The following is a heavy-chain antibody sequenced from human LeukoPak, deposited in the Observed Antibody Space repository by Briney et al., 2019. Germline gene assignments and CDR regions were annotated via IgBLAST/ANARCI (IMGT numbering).Heavy chain of an antibody. CDR3: ARDRIIVVIISGDDAFDI. V-gene: IGHV3-21*01. CDR2: ISSSSSYI. CDR1: GFTFSSYS. D-gene: IGHD3-22*01. Sequence: GGSLRLSCAASGFTFSSYSMNWVRQAPGKGLEWVSSISSSSSYIYYADSVKGRFTISRDNAKNSLYLQMNSLRAEDTAVYYCARDRIIVVIISGDDAFDIWGQGTMVTVSS. J-gene: IGHJ3*02.